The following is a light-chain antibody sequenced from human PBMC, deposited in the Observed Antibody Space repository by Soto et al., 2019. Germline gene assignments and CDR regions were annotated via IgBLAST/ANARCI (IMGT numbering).Light chain of an antibody. CDR1: SSDVGGYNY. J-gene: IGLJ2*01. CDR3: ISYTSSSTLV. CDR2: EVS. V-gene: IGLV2-14*01. Sequence: QSALTQPASVSGSPGQSITISCTGTSSDVGGYNYVSWYQQHPGKAPKLMIYEVSNRPSGVSNRFSGSKSGNTASLTISGLQAKDEADYYCISYTSSSTLVFGGGTKLTVL.